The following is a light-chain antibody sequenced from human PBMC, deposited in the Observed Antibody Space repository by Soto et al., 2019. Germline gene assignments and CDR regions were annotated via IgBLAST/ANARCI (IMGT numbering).Light chain of an antibody. V-gene: IGLV2-18*01. Sequence: QSVLTQPPSVSGSPGQSVTISCTATTTDIDNYDSVSWYQQAPGTAPKLIIYDVNNRPSGAPDRFSGSTSGNTAPLTICGLQAEDETDYFCSLYSSNGSVMFGPWTKVTVL. J-gene: IGLJ1*01. CDR2: DVN. CDR1: TTDIDNYDS. CDR3: SLYSSNGSVM.